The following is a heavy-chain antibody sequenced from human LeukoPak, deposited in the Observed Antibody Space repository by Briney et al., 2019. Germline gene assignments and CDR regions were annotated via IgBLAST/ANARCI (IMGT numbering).Heavy chain of an antibody. CDR2: ISSSSSTI. J-gene: IGHJ5*02. CDR3: ARDFVVVPAGA. CDR1: GFTFSSYS. Sequence: SGGSLRLSRAASGFTFSSYSMNWVRQAPGKGLEWVSYISSSSSTIYYADSMKGRFTISRDNAKNSLYLQMNSLRAEDTAVYYCARDFVVVPAGAWGQGTLVTVSS. V-gene: IGHV3-48*01. D-gene: IGHD2-2*01.